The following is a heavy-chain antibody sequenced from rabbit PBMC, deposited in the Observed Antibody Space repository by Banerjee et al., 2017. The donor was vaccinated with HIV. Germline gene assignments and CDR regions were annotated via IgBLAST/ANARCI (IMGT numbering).Heavy chain of an antibody. D-gene: IGHD4-1*01. CDR1: GFDLSTYY. J-gene: IGHJ4*01. CDR3: ARGAGNSGWGADL. V-gene: IGHV1S45*01. Sequence: QEQLKESGGGLVQPGGSLKLSCKASGFDLSTYYMSWVRQAPGKGLEWIGYIDPVFGSTDYASWAKGRFTISKTSSTTVTLQMTSLTAADTATYFCARGAGNSGWGADLWGPGTLVTVS. CDR2: IDPVFGST.